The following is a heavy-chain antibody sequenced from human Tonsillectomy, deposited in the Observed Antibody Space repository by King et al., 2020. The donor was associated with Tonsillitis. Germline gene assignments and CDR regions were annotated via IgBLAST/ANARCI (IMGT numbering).Heavy chain of an antibody. CDR3: ARGLSDIVILSAAALVAFDI. J-gene: IGHJ3*02. V-gene: IGHV1-18*04. CDR1: GYTFTSYG. CDR2: ISGHNGNT. Sequence: QLVQSGAEVKKPGASVKVSCKASGYTFTSYGISWVRQAPGQGLEWMGWISGHNGNTNYAQKLQGRVTMTTDTSTSTAYMELRSLRSDDTAVYYCARGLSDIVILSAAALVAFDIWGQGTMVTVSS. D-gene: IGHD2-2*01.